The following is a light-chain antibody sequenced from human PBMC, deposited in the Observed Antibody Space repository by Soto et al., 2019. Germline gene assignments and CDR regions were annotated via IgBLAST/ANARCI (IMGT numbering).Light chain of an antibody. Sequence: QPVLTQSPSASASLGASVKLTCTLSSGHSSYAIAWHQQQPEKGPRYLMKLNSDGSHNKGDGIPDRFSGSSSGAERYLTISRLQSEDEADYYCQTWGTGRVFGGGTKVTVL. CDR1: SGHSSYA. V-gene: IGLV4-69*01. J-gene: IGLJ2*01. CDR3: QTWGTGRV. CDR2: LNSDGSH.